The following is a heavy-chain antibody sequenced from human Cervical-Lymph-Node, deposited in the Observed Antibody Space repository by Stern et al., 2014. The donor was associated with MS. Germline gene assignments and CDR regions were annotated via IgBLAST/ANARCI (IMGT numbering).Heavy chain of an antibody. CDR1: GVTFSTYA. CDR2: IIPIFGKS. D-gene: IGHD1-26*01. V-gene: IGHV1-69*01. J-gene: IGHJ6*02. CDR3: ARDGVGATLYYYYGMDV. Sequence: VHLVESGAEVRKPGSSVKVSCKTSGVTFSTYAISWVRQAPGQGLEWMGGIIPIFGKSNYAQNFQGRVTITADESTSTAYMELGSLRSEDTAVYYCARDGVGATLYYYYGMDVWGQGTTVTVSS.